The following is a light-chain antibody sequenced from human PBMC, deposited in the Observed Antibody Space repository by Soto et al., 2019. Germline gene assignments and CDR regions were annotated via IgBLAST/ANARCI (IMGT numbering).Light chain of an antibody. CDR2: DAS. CDR3: QQYADSPLT. Sequence: EIVLTQSPGTLSLSPGERATLSCRASQNVGSSYLAWYQQKPGQAPRLLIYDASNRATGIPARFSGSGSGTDFTLTISRLEPEDFAVYYCQQYADSPLTFGGGTKVDIK. V-gene: IGKV3-20*01. J-gene: IGKJ4*01. CDR1: QNVGSSY.